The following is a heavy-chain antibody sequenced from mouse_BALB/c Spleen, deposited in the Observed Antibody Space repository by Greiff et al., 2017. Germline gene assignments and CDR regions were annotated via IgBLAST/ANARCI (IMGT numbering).Heavy chain of an antibody. J-gene: IGHJ4*01. CDR2: IDPENGDT. V-gene: IGHV14-4*02. CDR3: NANLGNYGYDYAMDY. D-gene: IGHD1-2*01. Sequence: EVQLQQSGAELVRSGASVKLSCTASGFNIKDYYMHWVKQRPEQGLEWIGWIDPENGDTEYAPKFQGKATMTADTSSNTAYLQLSSLTSEDTAVYYCNANLGNYGYDYAMDYWGQGTSVTVSS. CDR1: GFNIKDYY.